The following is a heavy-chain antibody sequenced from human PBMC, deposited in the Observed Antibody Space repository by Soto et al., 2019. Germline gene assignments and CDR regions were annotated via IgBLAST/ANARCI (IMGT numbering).Heavy chain of an antibody. Sequence: ASVKVSCKASGYTFTSYGISWVRQAPGQGLEWMGWISAYNGNTNYAQKLQGRVTMTTDTSTSTAYMELRSLRSDDTAVYYCATEQWDLPCFDYWGQGTLVTVSS. D-gene: IGHD1-26*01. V-gene: IGHV1-18*01. CDR3: ATEQWDLPCFDY. CDR2: ISAYNGNT. J-gene: IGHJ4*02. CDR1: GYTFTSYG.